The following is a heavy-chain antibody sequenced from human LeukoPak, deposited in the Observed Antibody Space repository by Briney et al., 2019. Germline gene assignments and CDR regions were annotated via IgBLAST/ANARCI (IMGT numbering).Heavy chain of an antibody. J-gene: IGHJ4*02. CDR1: GFNVSSNY. D-gene: IGHD3-22*01. Sequence: PGGSLRLSCAASGFNVSSNYMSWVRQAPGKGLEWVSVIYSGEKTQYADSVKGRFTISRHNSKNTLYLQMNSLRAEDTAVYYCANPKGASSGYFPATLDYWGQGTLVTVSS. CDR3: ANPKGASSGYFPATLDY. V-gene: IGHV3-53*01. CDR2: IYSGEKT.